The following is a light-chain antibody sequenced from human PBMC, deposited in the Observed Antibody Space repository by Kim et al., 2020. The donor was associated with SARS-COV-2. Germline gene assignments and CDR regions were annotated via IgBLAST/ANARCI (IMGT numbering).Light chain of an antibody. Sequence: SPGQSITISCTGTSSDGGGYNYVSWYQQHPGKAPTLMIYDVSKRPSGVSNRFSGSKSGNTASLTISGLQAEDEADYYCSSYTSSSTFGTGTKVTVL. CDR3: SSYTSSST. J-gene: IGLJ1*01. V-gene: IGLV2-14*04. CDR2: DVS. CDR1: SSDGGGYNY.